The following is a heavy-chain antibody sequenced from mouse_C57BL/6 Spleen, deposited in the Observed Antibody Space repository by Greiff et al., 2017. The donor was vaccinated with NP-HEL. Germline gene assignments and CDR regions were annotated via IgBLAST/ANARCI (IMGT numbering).Heavy chain of an antibody. CDR2: INPNNGGT. V-gene: IGHV1-26*01. D-gene: IGHD1-1*01. CDR3: ARSYGSSYVDY. Sequence: EVQLQQSGPELVKPRASVKISCKASGYTFTDYYMNWVKQSHGKSLEWIGDINPNNGGTSYNQKFKGKATLTVDKSSSTAYMELRSLTSEDSAVYYCARSYGSSYVDYWGQGTTLTVSS. CDR1: GYTFTDYY. J-gene: IGHJ2*01.